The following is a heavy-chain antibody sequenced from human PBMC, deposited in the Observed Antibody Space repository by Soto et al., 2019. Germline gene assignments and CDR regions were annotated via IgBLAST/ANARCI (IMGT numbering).Heavy chain of an antibody. V-gene: IGHV4-39*01. CDR1: GGSISSSSYY. D-gene: IGHD4-17*01. Sequence: SETLSLTCTVSGGSISSSSYYWGWIRQPPGKGLEWIGSIYYSGSTYYNPSLKSRVTISVDTSKNQFSLKLSSVTAADTAVYYCARHDYWTTVTPVGVDYWGQGTLVTVSS. J-gene: IGHJ4*02. CDR3: ARHDYWTTVTPVGVDY. CDR2: IYYSGST.